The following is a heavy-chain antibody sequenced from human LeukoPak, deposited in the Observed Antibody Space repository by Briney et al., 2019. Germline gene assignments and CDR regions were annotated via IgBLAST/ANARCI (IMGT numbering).Heavy chain of an antibody. Sequence: GASVKVSCKVSGYTLTELSMHWVRQAPGQGLEWMGIINPSGGSTSYAQKFQGRVTMTRDTSTSTVYMELSSLRSEDTAVYYCARDHEYSSSWYRGGGYFDYWGQGTLVTVSS. J-gene: IGHJ4*02. CDR1: GYTLTELS. V-gene: IGHV1-46*01. D-gene: IGHD6-13*01. CDR3: ARDHEYSSSWYRGGGYFDY. CDR2: INPSGGST.